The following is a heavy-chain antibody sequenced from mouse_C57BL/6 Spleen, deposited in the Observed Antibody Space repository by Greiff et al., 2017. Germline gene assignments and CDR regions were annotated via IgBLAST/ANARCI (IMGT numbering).Heavy chain of an antibody. CDR2: VYPGDGDT. V-gene: IGHV1-80*01. Sequence: QVQLQQSGAELVKPGASVKISCKASGYAFSSYWMNWVKQRPGKGLEWIGQVYPGDGDTNYNGKFKGKATLTADKSSSTAYMQLSSLTSEDSAFYFCAKTDWDWYFDVWGTGTTVTVSS. D-gene: IGHD4-1*01. J-gene: IGHJ1*03. CDR1: GYAFSSYW. CDR3: AKTDWDWYFDV.